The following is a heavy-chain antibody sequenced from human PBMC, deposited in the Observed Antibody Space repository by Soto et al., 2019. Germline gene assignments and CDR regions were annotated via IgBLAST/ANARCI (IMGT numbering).Heavy chain of an antibody. D-gene: IGHD6-13*01. V-gene: IGHV1-18*01. CDR1: GYTFTSYG. CDR2: ISAYNGNT. CDR3: ANLIYSSSWYYFDY. Sequence: ASVKVSCKASGYTFTSYGISWVRQAPGQGPEWMGWISAYNGNTNYAQKLQGRVTMTTDTSTSTAYMELRSLRSDDTAVYYCANLIYSSSWYYFDYWGQGTLVTVSS. J-gene: IGHJ4*02.